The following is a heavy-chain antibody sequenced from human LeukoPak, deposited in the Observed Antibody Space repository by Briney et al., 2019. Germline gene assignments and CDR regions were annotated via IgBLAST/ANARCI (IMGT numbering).Heavy chain of an antibody. CDR1: GFTFSSYG. D-gene: IGHD4/OR15-4a*01. V-gene: IGHV3-33*01. CDR2: IWNDGSNK. Sequence: GGSLRLSCAASGFTFSSYGMHWVRQAPGKGLAWVAVIWNDGSNKYYADSVKGRFTISRDNSKNTLYLQMNSLRAEDTAVYYCAGTRGASSAFDYWGQGTLVTVSS. J-gene: IGHJ4*02. CDR3: AGTRGASSAFDY.